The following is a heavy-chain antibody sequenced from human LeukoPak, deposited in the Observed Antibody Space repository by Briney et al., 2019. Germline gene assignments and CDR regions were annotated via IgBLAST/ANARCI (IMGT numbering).Heavy chain of an antibody. V-gene: IGHV3-23*01. Sequence: GGSLRLSCAASGFTFSSYAMSWVRPAPGKGLEWVSGISGSGGSTNYADSVKGRFTISRDNSKNTLYLQMNSLRAEDTAVYYCAKAGWNVVVIDYWGQGTLVTVSS. CDR1: GFTFSSYA. CDR2: ISGSGGST. D-gene: IGHD3-22*01. J-gene: IGHJ4*02. CDR3: AKAGWNVVVIDY.